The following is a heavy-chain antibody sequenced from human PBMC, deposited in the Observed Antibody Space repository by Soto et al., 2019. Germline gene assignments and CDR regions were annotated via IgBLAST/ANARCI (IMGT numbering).Heavy chain of an antibody. J-gene: IGHJ6*02. CDR2: ISSSGSTI. V-gene: IGHV3-48*03. CDR3: ASDFWSGYLLRAYYYYGMDV. CDR1: GFTFSSYE. Sequence: LRLSCAASGFTFSSYEMNWVRQAPGKGLEWVSYISSSGSTIYYADSVKGRFTISRDNAKNSLYLQMNSLRAEDTAVYYCASDFWSGYLLRAYYYYGMDVWGQGTTVTVS. D-gene: IGHD3-3*01.